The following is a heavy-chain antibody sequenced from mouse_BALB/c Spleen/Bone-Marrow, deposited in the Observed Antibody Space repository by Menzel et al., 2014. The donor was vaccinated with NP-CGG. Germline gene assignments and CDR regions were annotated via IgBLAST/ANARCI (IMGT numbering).Heavy chain of an antibody. CDR3: KRGDLRYAMDY. J-gene: IGHJ4*01. CDR2: IYPGSGSN. CDR1: GYTFTSYW. V-gene: IGHV1S22*01. D-gene: IGHD6-1*01. Sequence: LQQSGSELVRPGASVKLSCKASGYTFTSYWMHWVRQRPGQGLEWIGNIYPGSGSNNYDEKFKSKATLTVDTSSSTAYMQLSSLTSEDSAVYYCKRGDLRYAMDYWGQGTSVTVSS.